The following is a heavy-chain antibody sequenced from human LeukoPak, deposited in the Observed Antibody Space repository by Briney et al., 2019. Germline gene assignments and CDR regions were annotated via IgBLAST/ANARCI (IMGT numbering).Heavy chain of an antibody. CDR1: GFTFSSYW. J-gene: IGHJ4*02. CDR3: ARVAVAAAGRGSFDY. D-gene: IGHD6-13*01. Sequence: PGGSLRLSCAASGFTFSSYWMHCVREAPGKGVMWVSRINSDRSSTSYAASVKGRFTISRDNAKNTLYLQMNSLRAEDTAVYYCARVAVAAAGRGSFDYWGQGTLVTVSS. V-gene: IGHV3-74*01. CDR2: INSDRSST.